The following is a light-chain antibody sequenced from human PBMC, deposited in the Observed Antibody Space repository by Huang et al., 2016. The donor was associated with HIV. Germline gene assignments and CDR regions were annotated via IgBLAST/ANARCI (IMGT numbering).Light chain of an antibody. CDR3: MQALQTQYT. V-gene: IGKV2-28*01. J-gene: IGKJ2*01. CDR2: LGS. CDR1: QSLLHSNGYNY. Sequence: DTMMTQSPLSLPVTPGEPASISCRSSQSLLHSNGYNYLDWYLQKPGQSPQLLIYLGSNRASGVPDRFSGSGSGTDFTLKISRVEAEDVGVYHCMQALQTQYTFGQGTKLEIK.